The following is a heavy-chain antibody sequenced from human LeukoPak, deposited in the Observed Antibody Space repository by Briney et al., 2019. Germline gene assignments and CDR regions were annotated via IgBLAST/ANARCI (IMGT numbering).Heavy chain of an antibody. D-gene: IGHD6-13*01. CDR1: GGSISSYY. V-gene: IGHV4-4*07. J-gene: IGHJ4*02. Sequence: SETLSLTSNVSGGSISSYYWSWIRQPAGKGLEWIGCIYSTGSTTYNPSLKSRVTMSVDTSKNQFTLRLRSGTAADAAVYYCAGQIASGGTAGFDFWGQGALVTVSS. CDR3: AGQIASGGTAGFDF. CDR2: IYSTGST.